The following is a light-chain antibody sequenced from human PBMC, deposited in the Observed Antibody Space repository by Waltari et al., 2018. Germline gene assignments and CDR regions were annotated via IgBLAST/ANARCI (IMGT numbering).Light chain of an antibody. V-gene: IGKV1D-12*01. CDR1: QGISNL. Sequence: DIQMTQSPSSVSASVGDRVTITCRASQGISNLVAWYQQKSGKDPKLLTSLASTLQRGVPSRFSGSGSGTDFTLTSSSLQAEDFAAYYCQQTNSFPLTFGGGTKVEIK. CDR3: QQTNSFPLT. CDR2: LAS. J-gene: IGKJ4*01.